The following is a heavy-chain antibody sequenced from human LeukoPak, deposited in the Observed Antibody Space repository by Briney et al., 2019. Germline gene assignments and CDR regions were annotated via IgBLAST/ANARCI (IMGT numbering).Heavy chain of an antibody. D-gene: IGHD3-10*01. CDR2: IYYGGSA. CDR1: GASISSTHYN. V-gene: IGHV4-39*01. CDR3: ARQSSNFYGSGRRRHFDY. J-gene: IGHJ4*02. Sequence: SETLSLTCTVSGASISSTHYNWDWIRQPPGRGLEWIGTIYYGGSASYNPSLKSRVTISVDTSNSQFSLKLSSVTAADTAVYYCARQSSNFYGSGRRRHFDYWGQGTLVPVSS.